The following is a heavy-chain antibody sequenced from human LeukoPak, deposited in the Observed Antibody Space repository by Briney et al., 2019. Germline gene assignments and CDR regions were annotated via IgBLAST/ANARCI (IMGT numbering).Heavy chain of an antibody. CDR2: INHSGST. Sequence: PSETLSLTCAVYGGSFSGYYWSWIRQPPGKGLEWIGEINHSGSTNYNPSLKSRVTLSVDTSKNQFSLKLSSVTAADTAVYYCARGTYYYDSSGYYYNWFDPWGQGTLVTVSS. CDR1: GGSFSGYY. J-gene: IGHJ5*02. V-gene: IGHV4-34*01. D-gene: IGHD3-22*01. CDR3: ARGTYYYDSSGYYYNWFDP.